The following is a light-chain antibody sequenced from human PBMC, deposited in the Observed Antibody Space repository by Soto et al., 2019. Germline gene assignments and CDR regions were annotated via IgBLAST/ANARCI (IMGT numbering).Light chain of an antibody. CDR2: DVT. CDR3: CSFAGSYNLYV. J-gene: IGLJ1*01. V-gene: IGLV2-11*01. Sequence: QSALTQPRSVSGSPGQSVTISCTGTSSDVGGYDFVSWYQQHPAKAPKLIIFDVTKRPSGVPDRFSGSKSGNTASLTISGLQAEDDADYYCCSFAGSYNLYVFGTGTKLTVL. CDR1: SSDVGGYDF.